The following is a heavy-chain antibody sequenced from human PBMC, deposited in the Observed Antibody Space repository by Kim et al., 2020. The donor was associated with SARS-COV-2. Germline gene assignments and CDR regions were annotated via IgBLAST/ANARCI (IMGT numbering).Heavy chain of an antibody. CDR3: AREPYYYDSSGYPYLGIGFDP. J-gene: IGHJ5*02. CDR1: GFTVSSNY. CDR2: IYSGGST. D-gene: IGHD3-22*01. Sequence: GGSLRLSCAASGFTVSSNYMSWVRQAPGKGLEWVSVIYSGGSTYYADSVKGRFTISRDNSKNTLYLQMNSLRAEDTAVYYCAREPYYYDSSGYPYLGIGFDPWGQGTLVTVSS. V-gene: IGHV3-53*01.